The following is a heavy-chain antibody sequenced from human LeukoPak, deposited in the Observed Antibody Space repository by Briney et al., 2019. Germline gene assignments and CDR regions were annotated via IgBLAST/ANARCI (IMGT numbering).Heavy chain of an antibody. Sequence: SETLSLTCAVYGGSFSGYYWSWIRQPPGKGLEWIGEINHSGSTNCNPSLKSRVTISVDTSKNQFSLKLSSVTAADTAVYYCARGRVVVAANRPPNNWFDPWGQGTLVTVSS. D-gene: IGHD2-15*01. CDR2: INHSGST. V-gene: IGHV4-34*01. J-gene: IGHJ5*02. CDR3: ARGRVVVAANRPPNNWFDP. CDR1: GGSFSGYY.